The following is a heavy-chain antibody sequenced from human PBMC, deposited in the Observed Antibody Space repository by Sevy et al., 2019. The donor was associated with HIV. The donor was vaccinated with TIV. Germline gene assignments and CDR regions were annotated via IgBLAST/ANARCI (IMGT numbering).Heavy chain of an antibody. CDR2: IKEDGSQK. CDR1: GFNFSKYW. D-gene: IGHD3-9*01. J-gene: IGHJ4*02. Sequence: GGSLRLSCAASGFNFSKYWMSWVRQAPGKGLEWVANIKEDGSQKNYLESVKGRFTISRDNAKNLLYLQMNNLRADDTAVYYCARDPDILSGYPSHYFDYWGQGPLVTVSS. CDR3: ARDPDILSGYPSHYFDY. V-gene: IGHV3-7*01.